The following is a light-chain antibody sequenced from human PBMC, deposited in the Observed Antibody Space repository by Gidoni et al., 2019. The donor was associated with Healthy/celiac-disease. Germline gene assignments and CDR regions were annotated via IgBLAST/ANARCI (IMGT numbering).Light chain of an antibody. Sequence: DIQMTQSPSTLSASVGDRVTITCRASQSISYWLAWYQQKPGKAPKLLIYKASTLETGVPSRFGGSGSGTEFTLTISSLQPDDSATYYCQQYNGYSYTFGQGTKLEIK. CDR2: KAS. CDR3: QQYNGYSYT. CDR1: QSISYW. J-gene: IGKJ2*01. V-gene: IGKV1-5*03.